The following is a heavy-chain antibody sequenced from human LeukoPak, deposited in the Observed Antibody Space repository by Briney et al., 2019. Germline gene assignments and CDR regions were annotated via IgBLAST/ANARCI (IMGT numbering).Heavy chain of an antibody. CDR3: AREGVVIPFFDI. CDR1: GFTFSSYS. D-gene: IGHD3-22*01. J-gene: IGHJ3*02. V-gene: IGHV3-21*01. CDR2: ISSSSSYI. Sequence: PGGSLRLSCAASGFTFSSYSTNWVRQAPGKGLEWVSSISSSSSYIYYADSVKGRFTISRDNAKNSLSLQMNSLRVEDTAVYYCAREGVVIPFFDIWGQGTMVTVSS.